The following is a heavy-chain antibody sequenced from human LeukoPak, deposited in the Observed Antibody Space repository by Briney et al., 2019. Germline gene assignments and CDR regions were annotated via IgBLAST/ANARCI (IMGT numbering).Heavy chain of an antibody. V-gene: IGHV3-64*01. J-gene: IGHJ4*02. CDR2: ISSNGGST. CDR3: ARKGDGDGRYDY. D-gene: IGHD5-24*01. Sequence: GGSLRLSCAASGFTFSSYAMHWVRQAPGKGLEYVSAISSNGGSTHYTNSVKGRFTISRDNSKNTLYPQMGSLRAEDMAVYYCARKGDGDGRYDYWGQGTLVTVSS. CDR1: GFTFSSYA.